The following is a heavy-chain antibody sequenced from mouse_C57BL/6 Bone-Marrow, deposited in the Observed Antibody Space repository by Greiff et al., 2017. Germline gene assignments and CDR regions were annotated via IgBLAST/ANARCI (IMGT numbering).Heavy chain of an antibody. Sequence: EVQVVESGPGLVKPSQSLSLTCSVTGYSITSGYYWNWIRQFPGNKLEWMGYLSYDGSNNSNPSLKNRISITRATSKHQFILKLNSVTTEDTATEYCARGITAVLAGYWGQGTTLTVSS. D-gene: IGHD1-1*01. CDR1: GYSITSGYY. CDR3: ARGITAVLAGY. V-gene: IGHV3-6*01. J-gene: IGHJ2*01. CDR2: LSYDGSN.